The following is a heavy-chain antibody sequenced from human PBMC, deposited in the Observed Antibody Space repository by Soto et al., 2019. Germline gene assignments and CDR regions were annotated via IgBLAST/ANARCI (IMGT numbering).Heavy chain of an antibody. V-gene: IGHV4-39*01. J-gene: IGHJ5*02. CDR1: GGSISSSSYY. Sequence: QLQLQESGPGLVKPSETLSLTCTVSGGSISSSSYYWGWIRQPPGKGLEWIGSIYYSGSTYYNPSLKSRVTISVDTSKNQFSLKLSSVTAADTAVYYCARHVVLWTRVRGGNNWFDPWGQGTLVTVSS. D-gene: IGHD3-10*01. CDR3: ARHVVLWTRVRGGNNWFDP. CDR2: IYYSGST.